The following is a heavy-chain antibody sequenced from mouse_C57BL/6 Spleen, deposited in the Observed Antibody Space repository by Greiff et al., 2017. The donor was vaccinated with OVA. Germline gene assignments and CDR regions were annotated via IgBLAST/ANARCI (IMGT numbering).Heavy chain of an antibody. Sequence: EVQLQQSGAELVRPGASVKLSCTASGFNIKDYYMHWVKQRPEQGLEWIGRIDPEDGDTEYAPKFQGKATMTADTSSNTAYLQLSSLTSEDTAVYYCTAGYGPYYFDYWGQGTTLTVSS. D-gene: IGHD3-1*01. J-gene: IGHJ2*01. CDR2: IDPEDGDT. V-gene: IGHV14-1*01. CDR3: TAGYGPYYFDY. CDR1: GFNIKDYY.